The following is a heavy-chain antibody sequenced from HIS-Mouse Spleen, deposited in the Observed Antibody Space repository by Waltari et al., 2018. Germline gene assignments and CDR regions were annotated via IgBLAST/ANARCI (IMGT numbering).Heavy chain of an antibody. CDR1: GGSFSGYY. J-gene: IGHJ5*02. V-gene: IGHV4-34*01. D-gene: IGHD3-10*01. Sequence: QVQLQQWGAGLLKPSETLSLTCAVHGGSFSGYYWSWNRQPPGKGLEWIGEINHSGSTNYNPSLKSRVTISVDTSKNQFSLKLSSVTAADTAVYYCARVGYYGSGSYYWFDPWGQGTLVTVSS. CDR3: ARVGYYGSGSYYWFDP. CDR2: INHSGST.